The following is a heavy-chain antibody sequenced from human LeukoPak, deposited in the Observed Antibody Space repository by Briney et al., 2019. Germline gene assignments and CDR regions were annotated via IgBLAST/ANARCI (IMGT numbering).Heavy chain of an antibody. V-gene: IGHV1-18*04. CDR2: ISAYNGNT. CDR3: ARGGLYYDFWSAMNWFDP. J-gene: IGHJ5*02. Sequence: GASVKVSCKASGYTFTSYYMHWVRQAPGQGLEWMGWISAYNGNTNYAQKLQGRVTMTTDTSTSTAYMELRSLRSDDTAVYYCARGGLYYDFWSAMNWFDPWGQGTLVTVSS. CDR1: GYTFTSYY. D-gene: IGHD3-3*01.